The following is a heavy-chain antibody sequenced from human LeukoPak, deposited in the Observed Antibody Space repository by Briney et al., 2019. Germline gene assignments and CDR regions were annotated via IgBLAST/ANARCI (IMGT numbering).Heavy chain of an antibody. CDR1: GGSISSYY. CDR2: SGST. Sequence: SETLSLTCSVSGGSISSYYWSWIRQPPGKGLEWIGYSGSTNYNPSLKSQVTMSEDTSKKQISLRLSSVTAADTAVYYCARADYSNYWFDPWGQGTLVTVSS. CDR3: ARADYSNYWFDP. D-gene: IGHD4-11*01. V-gene: IGHV4-59*01. J-gene: IGHJ5*02.